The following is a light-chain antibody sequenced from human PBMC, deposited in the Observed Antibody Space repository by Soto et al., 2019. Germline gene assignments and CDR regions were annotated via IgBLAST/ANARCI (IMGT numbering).Light chain of an antibody. CDR2: EDS. Sequence: QSALTQPASVSGSPGQSITISCTGTSSDVGSYNLVSWYQQHPGKAPKLMIYEDSKRPSGVSNRFSGSKSGNTASLTISGLQAEDEADYYCCSYAGSNNFAVFGGGTKLNVL. V-gene: IGLV2-23*02. CDR3: CSYAGSNNFAV. J-gene: IGLJ2*01. CDR1: SSDVGSYNL.